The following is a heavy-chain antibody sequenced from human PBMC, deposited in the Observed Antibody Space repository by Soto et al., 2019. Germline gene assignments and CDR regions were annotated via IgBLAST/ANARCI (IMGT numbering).Heavy chain of an antibody. CDR2: IYASGST. D-gene: IGHD3-16*01. CDR3: ARVRFDYVRETYRSYYFGY. V-gene: IGHV4-4*07. Sequence: KPSETLSLTCTVSGASIGSFYWSWVRQPAGKGLEWIGRIYASGSTNSNPSLKSRLTMSVDTSKSRFSLKLSSVTAADTAVYFCARVRFDYVRETYRSYYFGYWGQGILVTVSS. CDR1: GASIGSFY. J-gene: IGHJ4*02.